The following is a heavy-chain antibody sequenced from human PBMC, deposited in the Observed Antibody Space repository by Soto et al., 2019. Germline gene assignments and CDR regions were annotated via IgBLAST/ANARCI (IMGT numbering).Heavy chain of an antibody. CDR3: AIARGSTYGFFDY. J-gene: IGHJ4*02. D-gene: IGHD5-18*01. CDR1: GFTFANHA. CDR2: TRPGGDST. Sequence: DVQLLEAGGGLVQPGGSLRLSCAASGFTFANHAMYWVRQAPGKGLEWVSSTRPGGDSTDYADSVKGRFTISRDNSKSTLYLQLNSLGVEDTPIYYCAIARGSTYGFFDYWGRGTLVTVSS. V-gene: IGHV3-23*01.